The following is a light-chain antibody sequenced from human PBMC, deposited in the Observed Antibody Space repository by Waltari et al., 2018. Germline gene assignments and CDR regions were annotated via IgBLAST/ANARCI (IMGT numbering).Light chain of an antibody. V-gene: IGKV3-20*01. CDR3: QQYGTSPRT. CDR2: GAS. J-gene: IGKJ1*01. CDR1: QSGSSKY. Sequence: EIVLTQSPGTLSLSPVERASLSCRTSQSGSSKYVAWYQQRPGQAPRLLIYGASSRAIGIPDRFSGSGSGTDFTLTISRLEPEDFAVYYCQQYGTSPRTFGQGTKVEIK.